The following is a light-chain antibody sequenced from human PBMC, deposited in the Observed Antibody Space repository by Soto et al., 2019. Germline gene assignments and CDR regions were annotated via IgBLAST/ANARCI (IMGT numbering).Light chain of an antibody. Sequence: QTVVTQDPSFSVSPGGTVTLTCGLSSGSVSPSYYPSWYQQTPGQAPRTLIYSTNTRSSGVPDRFSGSILGNKAALTITGAQADDESDYYCVLYMGSGISVFGGGTKLTVL. CDR3: VLYMGSGISV. CDR1: SGSVSPSYY. J-gene: IGLJ3*02. CDR2: STN. V-gene: IGLV8-61*01.